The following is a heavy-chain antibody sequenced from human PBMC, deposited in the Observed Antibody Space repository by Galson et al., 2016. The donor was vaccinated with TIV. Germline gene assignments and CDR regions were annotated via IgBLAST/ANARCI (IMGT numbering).Heavy chain of an antibody. J-gene: IGHJ6*02. CDR1: GDSINNYY. D-gene: IGHD2-2*01. CDR2: VSYRGTT. V-gene: IGHV4-59*01. Sequence: ETLSLTCSVSGDSINNYYWNWIRQPPGEGLEWIGYVSYRGTTNYNPSLKSHVTISMDKSKNLFSLKLTSLTAADTAVYYCAEAPGVSSPSWGLYDDDYSMDVWGRGTTVIVSS. CDR3: AEAPGVSSPSWGLYDDDYSMDV.